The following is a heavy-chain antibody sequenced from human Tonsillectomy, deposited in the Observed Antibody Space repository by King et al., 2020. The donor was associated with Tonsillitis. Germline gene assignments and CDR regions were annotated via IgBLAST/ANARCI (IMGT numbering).Heavy chain of an antibody. CDR3: SKEAPGAIDY. Sequence: VQLVESGGGLVQPGGSLRLSCAASGFAVGYSYMSWVRQAPGKGLEWVSVIAGGGSTYYADSAKGRFTISSDNSKNTLYLQMNSLRAEDTAVYYCSKEAPGAIDYWGQGTLVTVSS. CDR2: IAGGGST. CDR1: GFAVGYSY. V-gene: IGHV3-53*01. D-gene: IGHD6-13*01. J-gene: IGHJ4*02.